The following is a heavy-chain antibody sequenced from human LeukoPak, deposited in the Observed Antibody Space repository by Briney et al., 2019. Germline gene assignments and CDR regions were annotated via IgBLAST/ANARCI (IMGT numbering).Heavy chain of an antibody. CDR2: IYTSGST. CDR1: GGSISIYY. D-gene: IGHD4-17*01. Sequence: KPSETLSLTCTVSGGSISIYYWSWIRQPAGKGLEWIGRIYTSGSTNYNPSLKSRVTMSVDTSKNQFSLNLMSVTAADTAVYYCTRDTGTTGEVKFDPWGQGTLVTVSS. J-gene: IGHJ5*02. CDR3: TRDTGTTGEVKFDP. V-gene: IGHV4-4*07.